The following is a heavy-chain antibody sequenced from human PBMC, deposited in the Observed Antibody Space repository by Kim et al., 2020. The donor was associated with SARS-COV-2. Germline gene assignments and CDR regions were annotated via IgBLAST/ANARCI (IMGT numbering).Heavy chain of an antibody. V-gene: IGHV1-58*01. CDR3: AADGSSSWTGYYYYYGMDV. CDR1: GSTFTSSA. J-gene: IGHJ6*02. Sequence: SVKVSCKASGSTFTSSAVQWVRQARGQRLEWIGWIVVGSGNTNYAQKFQERVTITRDMSTSTAYMELSSLRSEDTAVYYCAADGSSSWTGYYYYYGMDVWGQGTTVTVSS. CDR2: IVVGSGNT. D-gene: IGHD6-13*01.